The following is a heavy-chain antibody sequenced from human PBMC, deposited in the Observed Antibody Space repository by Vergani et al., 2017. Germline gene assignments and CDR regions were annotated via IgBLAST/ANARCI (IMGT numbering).Heavy chain of an antibody. CDR2: VAPEDGET. D-gene: IGHD4-17*01. Sequence: EVQLVQSGAEVKKPGATMKISCKVSGYTFTDHDMHWVKQAPGKGLEWIGLVAPEDGETIYAEKFKGRVTISADTSTDTAHLELSSLRSEDTAVYYCATPQTVTTGGMEVWGQGTTVIVSS. V-gene: IGHV1-69-2*01. J-gene: IGHJ6*02. CDR1: GYTFTDHD. CDR3: ATPQTVTTGGMEV.